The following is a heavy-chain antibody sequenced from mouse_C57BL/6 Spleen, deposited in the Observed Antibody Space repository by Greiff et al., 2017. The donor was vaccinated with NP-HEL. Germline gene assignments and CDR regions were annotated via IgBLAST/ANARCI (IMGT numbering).Heavy chain of an antibody. CDR2: IYPGNSDT. CDR3: TSYGSSFDY. D-gene: IGHD1-1*01. J-gene: IGHJ2*01. CDR1: GYTFTSYW. Sequence: VQLKQSGTVLARPGASVKMSCKTSGYTFTSYWMHWVKQRPGQGLEWIGAIYPGNSDTSYNQKFKGKAKLTADTSASTAYMELSSLTNEDSAVYYCTSYGSSFDYWGQGTTLTVSS. V-gene: IGHV1-5*01.